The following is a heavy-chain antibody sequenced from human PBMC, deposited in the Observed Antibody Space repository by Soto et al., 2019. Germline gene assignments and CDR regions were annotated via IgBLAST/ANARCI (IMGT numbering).Heavy chain of an antibody. J-gene: IGHJ4*02. D-gene: IGHD4-17*01. Sequence: EVQLVESGGGLVQPGGSLRLSCAASGFTVSNNYMSWVRQAPGKGLEWVSVIYSGGATYYADSVKGRFTISRHNSKNTLYLQMNSLRAEDTAMYYCARREHDYGDSLDYWGQGTLVTVSS. CDR2: IYSGGAT. CDR3: ARREHDYGDSLDY. CDR1: GFTVSNNY. V-gene: IGHV3-53*04.